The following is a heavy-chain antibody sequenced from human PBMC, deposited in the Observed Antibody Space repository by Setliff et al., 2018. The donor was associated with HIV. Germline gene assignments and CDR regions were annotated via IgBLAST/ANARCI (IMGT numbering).Heavy chain of an antibody. Sequence: GASVNVSCKASGYTFTNYAIHWVRQAPGQGLEWMGWINAGNGNTESSKKFQGRVTITRETSATTAYMELSSLTPEDTAIYFCARALSYGPGTYSAAGFWGQGTLVTVSS. V-gene: IGHV1-3*01. J-gene: IGHJ4*02. D-gene: IGHD3-10*01. CDR1: GYTFTNYA. CDR3: ARALSYGPGTYSAAGF. CDR2: INAGNGNT.